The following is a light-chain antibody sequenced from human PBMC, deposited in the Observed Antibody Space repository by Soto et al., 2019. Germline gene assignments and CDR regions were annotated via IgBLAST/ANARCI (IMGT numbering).Light chain of an antibody. CDR1: QSISDT. CDR2: GAS. J-gene: IGKJ5*01. CDR3: QQYNNWPWT. V-gene: IGKV3-15*01. Sequence: EIVMAQSPATLSVSPGERATLSCRASQSISDTLAWYQQKPGQAPRLLIHGASTRAPGFPARFSGSGSGTDFTLTISSLQSEDFAVYYCQQYNNWPWTFGQGTRLEI.